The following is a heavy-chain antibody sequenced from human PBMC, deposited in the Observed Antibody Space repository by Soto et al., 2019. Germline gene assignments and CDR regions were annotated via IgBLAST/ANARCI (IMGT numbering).Heavy chain of an antibody. V-gene: IGHV3-53*01. CDR3: ASWLEREHAYDI. D-gene: IGHD1-1*01. CDR2: LYDVDGT. CDR1: GLPVRGKKY. Sequence: DVQLVASGGGLIQPGGSLRLSCEALGLPVRGKKYITWVRQAPGKGLEWVSALYDVDGTYYADSAKGRFTISRDNSNNIIYLQMNSLGPDDTAVYYCASWLEREHAYDIWGLGTMVTVSS. J-gene: IGHJ3*02.